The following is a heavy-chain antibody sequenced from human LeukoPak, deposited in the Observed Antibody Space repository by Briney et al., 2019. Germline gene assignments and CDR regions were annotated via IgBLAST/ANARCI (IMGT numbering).Heavy chain of an antibody. V-gene: IGHV3-23*01. CDR2: ISNNGGYT. Sequence: GGSLRLSCAASGFAFSDSWMHWVRQAPGKGLEWVSAISNNGGYTYYADSVRGRFTISRDNSKSALCLQMNSLRAEDTAVYYCAKQLGYCSDGSCYFPYWGQGTLVTVSS. CDR3: AKQLGYCSDGSCYFPY. CDR1: GFAFSDSW. J-gene: IGHJ4*02. D-gene: IGHD2-15*01.